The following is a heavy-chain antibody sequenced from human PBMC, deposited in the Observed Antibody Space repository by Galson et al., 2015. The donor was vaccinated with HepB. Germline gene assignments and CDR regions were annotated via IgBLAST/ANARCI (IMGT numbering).Heavy chain of an antibody. Sequence: SLRLSCAASGFTFNNYAMSWVRQTPGKGLEWVSAISGSGVSTYYADSVEGRFTISRDNSKNTVHLQMNSVRVEDTAVYYCAKAVGYCSTTSCQPLSDYWGQGTLVTVSS. CDR2: ISGSGVST. D-gene: IGHD2-2*01. CDR1: GFTFNNYA. V-gene: IGHV3-23*01. CDR3: AKAVGYCSTTSCQPLSDY. J-gene: IGHJ4*02.